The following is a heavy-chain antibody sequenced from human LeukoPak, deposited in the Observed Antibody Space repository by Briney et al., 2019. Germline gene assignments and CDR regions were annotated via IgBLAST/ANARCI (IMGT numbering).Heavy chain of an antibody. CDR1: GYTFTDYY. J-gene: IGHJ4*02. V-gene: IGHV1-2*02. CDR3: ARIVPATARRPPPYFDY. D-gene: IGHD2-2*01. Sequence: ASEKVSCKASGYTFTDYYMHWVRQAPGQGPEWMGWINPNSGGTNYAQKFQGRVTMTRDTSISTAYMELSRLRSDDTAVYYCARIVPATARRPPPYFDYWGQGTLVTVSS. CDR2: INPNSGGT.